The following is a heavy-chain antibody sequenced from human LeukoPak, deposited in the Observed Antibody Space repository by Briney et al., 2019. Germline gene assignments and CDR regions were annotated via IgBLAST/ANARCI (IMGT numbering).Heavy chain of an antibody. J-gene: IGHJ5*02. CDR3: TNLPA. CDR1: GFTVSNND. CDR2: ITWNSNNI. V-gene: IGHV3-9*01. Sequence: GGSLRLSCAASGFTVSNNDMSWVRQAPGKGLEWVSGITWNSNNIGYADSVKGRFTISRDNAKNSLYLQMNSLRAEDTALYYCTNLPAWGQGTLVTVSS.